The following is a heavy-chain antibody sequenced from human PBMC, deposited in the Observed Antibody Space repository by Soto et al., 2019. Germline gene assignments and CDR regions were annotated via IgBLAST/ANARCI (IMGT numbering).Heavy chain of an antibody. CDR1: GFTFSSYG. D-gene: IGHD3-10*01. J-gene: IGHJ6*03. Sequence: PGGSLRLSCAASGFTFSSYGMHWVRQAPGKGLEWVAVISYDGSNKYYADSVKGRFTISRHNSKNTLYLQMNSLRAEDTAVYYCARGGSSGVLWFGEGYYYYMDVWGKGTTVTVSS. CDR2: ISYDGSNK. CDR3: ARGGSSGVLWFGEGYYYYMDV. V-gene: IGHV3-30*03.